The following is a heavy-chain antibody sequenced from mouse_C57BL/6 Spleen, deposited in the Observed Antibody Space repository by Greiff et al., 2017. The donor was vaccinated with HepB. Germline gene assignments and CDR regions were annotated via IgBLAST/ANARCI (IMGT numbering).Heavy chain of an antibody. J-gene: IGHJ4*01. CDR3: ARRRYYGSEAMDY. CDR1: GFTFSDYG. Sequence: EVMLVESGGGLVKPGGSLKLSCAASGFTFSDYGMHWVRQAPEKGLEWVAYISSGSSTLYYADTVKGRFTISRDNAKNTLFLQMTSLRSEDTAMYYCARRRYYGSEAMDYWGQGTSVTVSS. V-gene: IGHV5-17*01. CDR2: ISSGSSTL. D-gene: IGHD1-1*01.